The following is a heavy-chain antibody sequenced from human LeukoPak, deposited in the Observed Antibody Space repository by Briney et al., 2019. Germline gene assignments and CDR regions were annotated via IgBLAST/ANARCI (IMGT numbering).Heavy chain of an antibody. CDR3: AKDLVVYSWQPAPIDY. CDR2: ISGSGGST. CDR1: GFTFSSYA. V-gene: IGHV3-23*01. D-gene: IGHD3-22*01. J-gene: IGHJ4*02. Sequence: PGGSLRLSCAASGFTFSSYAMSWVRQAPGKGLEWVSAISGSGGSTYYADSVKGRFTISRDNSKNTLYLQMNSLRAEDTAVYYCAKDLVVYSWQPAPIDYWGQGTLVTVSS.